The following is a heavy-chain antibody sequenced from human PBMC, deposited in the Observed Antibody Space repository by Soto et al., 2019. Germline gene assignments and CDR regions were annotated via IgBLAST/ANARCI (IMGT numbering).Heavy chain of an antibody. CDR1: GYRFTNYW. D-gene: IGHD3-16*01. Sequence: GESLKISCKGSGYRFTNYWIGWVRQMPGKGLEWMGIIYPGDSDTLYSPSFQGQVTISVDKSINTAYLQWSSLKASDTAMYYCARHRGGAIAFDYWGQGTLVTVSS. J-gene: IGHJ4*02. CDR2: IYPGDSDT. V-gene: IGHV5-51*01. CDR3: ARHRGGAIAFDY.